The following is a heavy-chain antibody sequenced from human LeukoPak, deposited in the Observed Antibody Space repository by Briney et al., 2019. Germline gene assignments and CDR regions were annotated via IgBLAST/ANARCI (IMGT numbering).Heavy chain of an antibody. D-gene: IGHD6-13*01. Sequence: PSETLSLTCTVSGGSISSYYWSWIRQPPGKGLEWIGYIYYSGSTNYNPSLKSRVTISVDTSKNQFSLKLSSVTAADTAVYCCARDGKRSSSWYDYWGQGTLVTVSS. CDR3: ARDGKRSSSWYDY. CDR1: GGSISSYY. J-gene: IGHJ4*02. V-gene: IGHV4-59*01. CDR2: IYYSGST.